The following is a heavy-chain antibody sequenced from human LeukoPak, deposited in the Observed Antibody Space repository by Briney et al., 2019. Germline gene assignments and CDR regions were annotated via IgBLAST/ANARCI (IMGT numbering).Heavy chain of an antibody. J-gene: IGHJ3*02. V-gene: IGHV4-34*01. CDR1: GGSFSGYY. CDR3: ARGPNLTGYAFDI. CDR2: INHSGST. D-gene: IGHD3-9*01. Sequence: KPSETLSLTCAVYGGSFSGYYWSWIRKPPGKGLEWIGEINHSGSTNYNPSLKSRVTISVDTSKNQFSLKLSSVTAADTAVYYCARGPNLTGYAFDIWGQGTMVTVSS.